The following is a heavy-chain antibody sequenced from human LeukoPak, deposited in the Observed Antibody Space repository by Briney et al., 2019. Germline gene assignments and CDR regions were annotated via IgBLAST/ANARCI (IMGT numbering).Heavy chain of an antibody. J-gene: IGHJ4*02. CDR1: GGSISSYY. V-gene: IGHV4-59*08. CDR2: IYYSGST. D-gene: IGHD3-22*01. CDR3: ARIYDSSGYYLDY. Sequence: ASETLSLTCTVSGGSISSYYWSWIRQPPGKGLEWIGYIYYSGSTNYNPSLKSRVTISVDTSKNQFSLKLSSVTAADTAVYYCARIYDSSGYYLDYWGQGTLVTVSS.